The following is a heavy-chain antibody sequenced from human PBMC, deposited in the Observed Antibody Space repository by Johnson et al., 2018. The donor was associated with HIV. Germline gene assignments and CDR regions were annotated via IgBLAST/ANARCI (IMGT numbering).Heavy chain of an antibody. CDR1: GFTFSSYA. CDR3: ATDLARWDLPPLSALDI. D-gene: IGHD1-26*01. J-gene: IGHJ3*02. CDR2: IGYDGSDK. Sequence: QVQLVESGGGVVQPGRSLRLSCAASGFTFSSYAMHWVRQAPGKGLEWVAVIGYDGSDKYYADSVQGRVTISRDNPKNPVYLHMNRLGAEETAVYYWATDLARWDLPPLSALDIWVQGTMVTVSS. V-gene: IGHV3-30*04.